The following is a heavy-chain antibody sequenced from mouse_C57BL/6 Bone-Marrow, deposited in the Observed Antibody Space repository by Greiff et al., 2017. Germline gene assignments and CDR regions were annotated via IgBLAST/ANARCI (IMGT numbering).Heavy chain of an antibody. V-gene: IGHV1-47*01. J-gene: IGHJ2*01. Sequence: QVQLQQPGAELVKPGASVKMSCKASGYTFTTYPLEWMKQNHGKSLAWIGNFHPYNDDTKYNEKFKGKATLTVEKSSNTVYLELSRLTSDDSAVYYGARSSTFFYYCCYWGQGTTLTVSS. D-gene: IGHD5-1*01. CDR3: ARSSTFFYYCCY. CDR1: GYTFTTYP. CDR2: FHPYNDDT.